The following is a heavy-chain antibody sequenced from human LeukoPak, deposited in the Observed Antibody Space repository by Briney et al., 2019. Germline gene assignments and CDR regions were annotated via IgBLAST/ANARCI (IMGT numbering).Heavy chain of an antibody. CDR2: IYHSGST. Sequence: PSETLSLTCTVSGDSISSYYWSWIRQPPGKGLEWIGYIYHSGSTNYNPSLKSRVTISLDTSKKHFSLKLSSVTAADTAVYYCVRGHLVGGWFKYDAFDIWGQGTMVSVSP. D-gene: IGHD6-19*01. J-gene: IGHJ3*02. CDR1: GDSISSYY. V-gene: IGHV4-59*01. CDR3: VRGHLVGGWFKYDAFDI.